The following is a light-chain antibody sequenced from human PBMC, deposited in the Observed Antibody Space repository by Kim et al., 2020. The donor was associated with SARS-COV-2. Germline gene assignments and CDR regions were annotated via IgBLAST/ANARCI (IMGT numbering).Light chain of an antibody. CDR3: QQSYSTPT. V-gene: IGKV1-39*01. CDR1: QSISSY. CDR2: AAS. J-gene: IGKJ4*01. Sequence: DIQMTQSPSSLSASVGDRVTITCRASQSISSYLNWYQQKPGKAPKLLIYAASSLQGGVPSRFSGSGSGTDFTLTISSLQPEDFATYYCQQSYSTPTFGGGTKVDIK.